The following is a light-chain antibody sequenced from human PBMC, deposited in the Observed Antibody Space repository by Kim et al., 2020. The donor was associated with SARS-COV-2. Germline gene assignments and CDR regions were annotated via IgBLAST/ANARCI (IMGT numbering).Light chain of an antibody. CDR3: CSYAGSNTFDV. Sequence: SALTQPRSVSGSPGQSVTISCTGTSSDVGGYNYVSWYQQHPEKAPRLMIYDVNKRPSGVPDRFSGSKSDSTASLTISGLQTEDEADYYCCSYAGSNTFDVFGGGTKLTVL. CDR2: DVN. J-gene: IGLJ2*01. CDR1: SSDVGGYNY. V-gene: IGLV2-11*01.